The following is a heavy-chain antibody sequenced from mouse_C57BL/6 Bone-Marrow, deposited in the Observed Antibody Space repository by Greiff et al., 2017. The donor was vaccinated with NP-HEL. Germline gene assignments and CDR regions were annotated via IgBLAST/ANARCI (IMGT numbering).Heavy chain of an antibody. CDR1: GFSLTSYG. J-gene: IGHJ4*01. V-gene: IGHV2-4*01. CDR3: AKKDGNSYAMDY. Sequence: VQLVESGPGLVQPSQSLSITCTVSGFSLTSYGVHWVRQPPGKGLEWLGVIWSGGSTDYNAAFISRLSISKDNSKSQVFFKMNSLQADDTAIYYCAKKDGNSYAMDYWGQGTSVTVSS. D-gene: IGHD2-1*01. CDR2: IWSGGST.